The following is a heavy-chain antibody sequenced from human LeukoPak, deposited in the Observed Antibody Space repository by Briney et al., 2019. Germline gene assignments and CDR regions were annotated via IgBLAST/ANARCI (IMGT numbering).Heavy chain of an antibody. CDR3: ARGRIQLSLVHV. Sequence: PSETLSLTCAVYGGSFSGYYWGWIRQPPGKGLEWIGSISYSGSTYYNPSLKSRITISVDTSKNQFSLRLSSVTAADTAVYYCARGRIQLSLVHVWGQGTLVTVSS. CDR2: ISYSGST. D-gene: IGHD5-18*01. CDR1: GGSFSGYY. J-gene: IGHJ4*02. V-gene: IGHV4-34*01.